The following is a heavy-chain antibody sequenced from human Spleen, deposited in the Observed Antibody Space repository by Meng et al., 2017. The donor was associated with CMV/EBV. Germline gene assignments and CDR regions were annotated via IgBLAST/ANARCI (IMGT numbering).Heavy chain of an antibody. V-gene: IGHV3-23*03. CDR3: YMVLSRLTSGDTAVYYCARHLEEYRFGLAAQQNYFDP. J-gene: IGHJ5*02. D-gene: IGHD2-15*01. CDR2: IYSGGSDT. Sequence: GGSLRLSCAASGFTFNNYAMSWVRQAPGEGLEWVSIIYSGGSDTYYADSVKGRSTISRDNSKNTLYLQMNSLRAGDTSINTAYMVLSRLTSGDTAVYYCARHLEEYRFGLAAQQNYFDPWAPGALVTVSS. CDR1: GFTFNNYA.